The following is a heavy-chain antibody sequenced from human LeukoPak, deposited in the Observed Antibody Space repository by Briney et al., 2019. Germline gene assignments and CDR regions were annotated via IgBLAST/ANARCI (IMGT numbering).Heavy chain of an antibody. CDR2: INHSGST. Sequence: SETLSLTCAVYGGSFSGYYWSWIRQPPGKGLEWIGEINHSGSTNYNPSLKSRITISVDTSKNQFSLKLSSVTAADTAVYYCARDPVAALPPYYYYGMDVWGQGTTVTVSS. V-gene: IGHV4-34*01. CDR3: ARDPVAALPPYYYYGMDV. J-gene: IGHJ6*02. CDR1: GGSFSGYY. D-gene: IGHD6-19*01.